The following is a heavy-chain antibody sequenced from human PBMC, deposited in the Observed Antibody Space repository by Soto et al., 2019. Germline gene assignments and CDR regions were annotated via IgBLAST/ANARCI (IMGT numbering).Heavy chain of an antibody. CDR1: GGSISSTNW. V-gene: IGHV4-4*02. CDR2: IYHNGSL. D-gene: IGHD3-10*02. J-gene: IGHJ4*02. CDR3: ARGIVRYYYVTD. Sequence: SETLSLTCVVSGGSISSTNWWTWVRQPPGKRLEWIGEIYHNGSLTYNPSLKGRATISVDKSNNQFSLRLSSVTAADTAVYYCARGIVRYYYVTDWGQGTLVTVSS.